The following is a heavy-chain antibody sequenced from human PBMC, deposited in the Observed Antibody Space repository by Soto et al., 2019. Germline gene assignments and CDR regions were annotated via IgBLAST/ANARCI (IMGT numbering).Heavy chain of an antibody. J-gene: IGHJ4*02. CDR3: ARDFANYDYIWGSYRYRGGFDY. CDR1: GYTFTSYG. Sequence: QVQLVQSGAEVKKPGASVKVSCKASGYTFTSYGISWVRQAPGQGLEWMGWISAYNGNTNYAQKLQGRVTMTTDTSTSTAYMELRSLRSDDTAVYYCARDFANYDYIWGSYRYRGGFDYWGQGTLVTVSS. D-gene: IGHD3-16*02. V-gene: IGHV1-18*01. CDR2: ISAYNGNT.